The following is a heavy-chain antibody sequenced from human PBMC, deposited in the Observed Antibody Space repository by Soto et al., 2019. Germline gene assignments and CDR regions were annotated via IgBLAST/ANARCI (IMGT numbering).Heavy chain of an antibody. CDR1: GFTFSSYG. J-gene: IGHJ4*02. D-gene: IGHD3-16*02. V-gene: IGHV3-33*01. Sequence: QVQLVESGGGVVQPGRSLRLSCAASGFTFSSYGMHWVRQAPGKGLEWVAVIWYDGSNKYYADSVKGRFTISRDNSKNALYLQMNGLRAEDMAVYYCARELPRYDYVWGSYRYRGLDYWGQGTLVTVSS. CDR3: ARELPRYDYVWGSYRYRGLDY. CDR2: IWYDGSNK.